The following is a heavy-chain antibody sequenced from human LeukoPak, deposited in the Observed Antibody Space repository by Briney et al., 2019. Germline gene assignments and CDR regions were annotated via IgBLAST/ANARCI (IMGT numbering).Heavy chain of an antibody. J-gene: IGHJ4*02. D-gene: IGHD2-2*01. CDR3: ARAKGYCSSTSCSYYFDY. Sequence: SETLSLTCTVSGGSISSYYWSWIRQPAGKGLEWIGRIYTSGSTNYNPSLKSRVTMSVDTSKNQFSLKLSSVTAADTAVYYCARAKGYCSSTSCSYYFDYWGQGTLVTVSS. CDR1: GGSISSYY. V-gene: IGHV4-4*07. CDR2: IYTSGST.